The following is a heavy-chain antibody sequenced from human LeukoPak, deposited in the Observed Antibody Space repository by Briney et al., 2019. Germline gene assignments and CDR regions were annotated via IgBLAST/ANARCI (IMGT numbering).Heavy chain of an antibody. Sequence: ASVKVSCKASGGTFSSYAISWVRQAPGQGLEWMGGIIPIFGTANYAQKFQGRVTITADESTSTAYMELSSLRSEDTAVYYCARDLYDFWSGYCFQHWGQGTLVTVSS. D-gene: IGHD3-3*01. CDR1: GGTFSSYA. CDR2: IIPIFGTA. CDR3: ARDLYDFWSGYCFQH. J-gene: IGHJ1*01. V-gene: IGHV1-69*01.